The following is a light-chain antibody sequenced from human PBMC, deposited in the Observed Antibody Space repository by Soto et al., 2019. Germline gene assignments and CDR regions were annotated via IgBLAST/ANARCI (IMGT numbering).Light chain of an antibody. CDR1: QSVGNNY. Sequence: EIVLTQSPGTLSLSPGERATLSCRASQSVGNNYLAWYQQKPGQAPRLLIYASSNRAAGIPDRFSGSGSGTDFTLTISRLEPEDFAVYCCQQYGSSRTFGQGTKVEIK. J-gene: IGKJ1*01. CDR2: ASS. V-gene: IGKV3-20*01. CDR3: QQYGSSRT.